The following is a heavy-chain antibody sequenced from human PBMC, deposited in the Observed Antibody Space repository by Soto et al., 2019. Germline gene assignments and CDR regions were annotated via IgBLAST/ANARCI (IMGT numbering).Heavy chain of an antibody. CDR3: ARDFNGVTIFGVDNYGMDV. J-gene: IGHJ6*02. V-gene: IGHV3-7*03. CDR1: GFTFSSYW. Sequence: LRLSCAASGFTFSSYWMSWVRQAPGKGLEWVANIKQDGSEKYYVDSVKGRFTISRDNAKNSLYLQMNSLRAEDTAVYYCARDFNGVTIFGVDNYGMDVWGQGTTVTVSS. CDR2: IKQDGSEK. D-gene: IGHD3-3*01.